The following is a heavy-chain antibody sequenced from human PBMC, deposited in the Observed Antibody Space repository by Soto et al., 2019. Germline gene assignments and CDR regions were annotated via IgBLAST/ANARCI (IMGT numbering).Heavy chain of an antibody. V-gene: IGHV3-23*01. CDR3: VKASTYEYVWGSYRYFFDH. CDR1: GFPFTTYA. J-gene: IGHJ4*02. D-gene: IGHD3-16*02. Sequence: EVQMLESGGGLVQPGGSLRLSCAASGFPFTTYAMSWVRQAPGKGLEWVSGISGSGDRTHYADSVKGRFTISRDNSKNTLHLQMNSLAADDTAVYYCVKASTYEYVWGSYRYFFDHWGQGTLVTVSS. CDR2: ISGSGDRT.